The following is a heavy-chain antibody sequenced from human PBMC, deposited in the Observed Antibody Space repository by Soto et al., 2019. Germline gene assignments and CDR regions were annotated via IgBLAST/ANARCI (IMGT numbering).Heavy chain of an antibody. CDR1: GGSISSSNW. V-gene: IGHV4-4*02. CDR3: ARGEGVVVTAILYFDY. CDR2: IYHSGST. J-gene: IGHJ4*02. D-gene: IGHD2-21*02. Sequence: QVHLQESGPGLVKPSGTLSLTCAVSGGSISSSNWWSWVRQPPGKVLEWIGEIYHSGSTTYNPSPKSRVTISVDKSKNQCSPELSSVTAADTAVYYCARGEGVVVTAILYFDYWGQGTLVTVSS.